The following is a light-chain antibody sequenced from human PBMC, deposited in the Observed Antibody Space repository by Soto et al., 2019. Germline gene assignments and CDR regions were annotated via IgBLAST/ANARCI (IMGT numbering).Light chain of an antibody. V-gene: IGLV2-8*01. Sequence: QSVLTQPPSASGFPGQSVTISCTGTRSDVGDYNYVSWYQQHPGKAPQLMIYEVNKRPSGVPDRFSGSKSGNTASLTVSGLQAEDEADYYCSSYAGNNHLLFGGGTQLTVL. CDR1: RSDVGDYNY. CDR3: SSYAGNNHLL. J-gene: IGLJ2*01. CDR2: EVN.